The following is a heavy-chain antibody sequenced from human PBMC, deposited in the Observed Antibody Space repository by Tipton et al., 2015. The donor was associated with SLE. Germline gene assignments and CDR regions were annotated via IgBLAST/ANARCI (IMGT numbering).Heavy chain of an antibody. Sequence: RSLRLSCAASGFTFSNYAMHWVRQAPGKGLEWVAVIWYDGSKKDYADSVKGRFTISRDNSKNTLYLQMNSLRTEDTAMFYCARMYYDFWRGYSTEFDNWGQGTLVTVSS. CDR1: GFTFSNYA. J-gene: IGHJ4*02. CDR3: ARMYYDFWRGYSTEFDN. CDR2: IWYDGSKK. D-gene: IGHD3-3*01. V-gene: IGHV3-30*04.